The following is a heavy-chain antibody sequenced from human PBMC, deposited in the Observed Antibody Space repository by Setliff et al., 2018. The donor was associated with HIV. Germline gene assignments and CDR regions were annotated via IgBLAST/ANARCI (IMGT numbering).Heavy chain of an antibody. CDR3: ARTQPDTIFGVVVFDC. Sequence: SETLSLTCKVSGAPISSYYWNWIRQPPGKGLEWIGYIYNSGYSNSKPSLKSRVTISLDTSKNQFSLKLSSVTAADTAVYYCARTQPDTIFGVVVFDCWGQGKMVTVSS. J-gene: IGHJ4*02. CDR2: IYNSGYS. V-gene: IGHV4-59*01. D-gene: IGHD3-3*01. CDR1: GAPISSYY.